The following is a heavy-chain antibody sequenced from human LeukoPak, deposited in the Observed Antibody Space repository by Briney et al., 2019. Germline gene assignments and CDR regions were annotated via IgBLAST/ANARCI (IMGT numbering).Heavy chain of an antibody. J-gene: IGHJ4*02. D-gene: IGHD6-13*01. V-gene: IGHV3-30*04. Sequence: PGGSLRLSCAASGFTFSSYAMHWVRQAPGKGLEWVALISHDGSNKDYADSVKGRFTISRDNSKNTLYLQMNSLRAEDTAVYYCAKDSSSSWFGGDSKWGQGTLVTVSS. CDR1: GFTFSSYA. CDR2: ISHDGSNK. CDR3: AKDSSSSWFGGDSK.